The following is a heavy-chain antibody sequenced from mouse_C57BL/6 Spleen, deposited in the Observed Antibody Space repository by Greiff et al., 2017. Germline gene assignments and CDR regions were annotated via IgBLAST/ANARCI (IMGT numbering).Heavy chain of an antibody. D-gene: IGHD1-1*01. J-gene: IGHJ1*03. Sequence: QVQLQQSGAELVRPGASVTLSCKASGYTFTDYEMHWVKQTPVHGLEWIGAIDPETGGTAYNQKFKGKAILTADKSSSTAYMELRSLTSEDSAVYYGTRRGYYYGSSYVRWYFDVWGTGTTVTVSS. CDR3: TRRGYYYGSSYVRWYFDV. CDR2: IDPETGGT. V-gene: IGHV1-15*01. CDR1: GYTFTDYE.